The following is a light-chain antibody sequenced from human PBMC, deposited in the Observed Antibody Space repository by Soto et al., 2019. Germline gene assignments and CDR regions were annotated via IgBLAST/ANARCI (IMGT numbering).Light chain of an antibody. Sequence: EIVLTQSPGTLSLSPGERATLSCRASQSVSSTYVAWYQQKPGQAPGLLIYGASRRSTGIPDRFTGSGSGTDFNLTISRLEPEDFEVYYCQLFGSSTRWTFGQGTKVEMK. J-gene: IGKJ1*01. CDR1: QSVSSTY. CDR3: QLFGSSTRWT. CDR2: GAS. V-gene: IGKV3-20*01.